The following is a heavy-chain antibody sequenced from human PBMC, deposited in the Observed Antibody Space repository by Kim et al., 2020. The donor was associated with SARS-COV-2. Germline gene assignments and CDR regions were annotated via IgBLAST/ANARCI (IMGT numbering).Heavy chain of an antibody. CDR2: ISAYNGNI. CDR3: ASPGLDTAMVRSGMDV. D-gene: IGHD5-18*01. V-gene: IGHV1-18*01. Sequence: ASVKVSCKASGYTFTSYGISWVRQAPGQGLEWMGWISAYNGNINYAQKLQGRVTMTTDTSTSTAYMELRSLRSDDTAVYYCASPGLDTAMVRSGMDVWGQGTTVTVSS. J-gene: IGHJ6*02. CDR1: GYTFTSYG.